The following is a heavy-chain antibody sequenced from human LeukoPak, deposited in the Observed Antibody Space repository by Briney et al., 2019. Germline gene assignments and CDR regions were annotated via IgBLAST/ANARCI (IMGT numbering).Heavy chain of an antibody. D-gene: IGHD6-13*01. V-gene: IGHV3-74*01. CDR2: INSDGSST. J-gene: IGHJ6*03. CDR3: ARGRGRIAAAGTGYYMDV. CDR1: GFTFSSYW. Sequence: GGSLRLSCAASGFTFSSYWMHWVRQAPGKGLVWVSRINSDGSSTSYADSVKGRFTISRDNAKNTLYLQMNSLRAEDTAVYYCARGRGRIAAAGTGYYMDVWGKGTTVTVSS.